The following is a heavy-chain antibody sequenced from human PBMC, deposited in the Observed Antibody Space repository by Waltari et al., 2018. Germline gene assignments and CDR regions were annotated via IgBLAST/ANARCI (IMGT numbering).Heavy chain of an antibody. CDR1: GFTFSSYG. D-gene: IGHD6-13*01. CDR3: AKDRMEAAAGFDY. Sequence: QVQLVESGGGVVQPGRSLRLSCAASGFTFSSYGMHWVRQAPGKGLEWVAVIWDDGSNKYYADSVKGLFTISRDNSKNTLYLQMNSRRAEDTAMYYCAKDRMEAAAGFDYWGQGTLVTVSS. J-gene: IGHJ4*02. CDR2: IWDDGSNK. V-gene: IGHV3-30*18.